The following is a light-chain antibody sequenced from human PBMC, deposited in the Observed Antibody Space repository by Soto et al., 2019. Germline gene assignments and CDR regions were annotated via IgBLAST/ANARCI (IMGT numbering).Light chain of an antibody. V-gene: IGKV2-24*01. CDR3: MQATRSYT. J-gene: IGKJ2*01. CDR1: QSLVHIDGNTY. Sequence: DIVLTQTRLSSPVTLGQPASISCRSSQSLVHIDGNTYFNWLQQRPGQPPRLLIYKISNRFPGVPERCSGGGAGADYTLKISRVEAEDVGVYYFMQATRSYTFCQGTRVEIK. CDR2: KIS.